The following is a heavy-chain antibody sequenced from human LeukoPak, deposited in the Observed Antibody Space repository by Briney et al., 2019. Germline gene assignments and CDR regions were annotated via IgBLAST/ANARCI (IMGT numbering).Heavy chain of an antibody. CDR1: GFTFSSYA. V-gene: IGHV3-11*01. CDR3: ARGAYYDSSGYYFFDY. CDR2: ISSSGSTI. Sequence: GGSLRLSCAASGFTFSSYAMSWIRQAPGKGLEWVSYISSSGSTIYYADSVKGRFTISRDNAKNSLYLQMNSLRAEDTAVYYCARGAYYDSSGYYFFDYWGQGTLVTVSS. J-gene: IGHJ4*02. D-gene: IGHD3-22*01.